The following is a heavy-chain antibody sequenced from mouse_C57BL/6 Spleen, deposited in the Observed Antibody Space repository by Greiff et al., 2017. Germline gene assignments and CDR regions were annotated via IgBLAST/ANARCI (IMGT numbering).Heavy chain of an antibody. CDR1: GYTFTSYW. CDR3: ATIYFYGSGPYCYAMDY. CDR2: IHPDSGST. V-gene: IGHV1-64*01. D-gene: IGHD1-1*01. Sequence: QVQLQQPGAELVKPGASVKLSCKASGYTFTSYWMHWVKQRPGQGLEWIGMIHPDSGSTNYNEKFKSKATLTVDKSSSTAYMQLSSLTSEDCAVYYCATIYFYGSGPYCYAMDYWGQGTSVTVSS. J-gene: IGHJ4*01.